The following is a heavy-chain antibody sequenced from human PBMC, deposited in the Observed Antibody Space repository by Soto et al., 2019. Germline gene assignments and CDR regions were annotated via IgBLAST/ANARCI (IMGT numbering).Heavy chain of an antibody. Sequence: PSEALSLTCTVYGESVSSGFYYWNWIRQAPGKGLEWIGTILSSGRSNYNPSLKSRVSMSVDTSKNQFSLRLTSVGAADSAIYYCARVVRCTRSGCYYLAMDVWGQGTTLTVSS. CDR3: ARVVRCTRSGCYYLAMDV. CDR1: GESVSSGFYY. D-gene: IGHD2-15*01. CDR2: ILSSGRS. J-gene: IGHJ6*02. V-gene: IGHV4-61*01.